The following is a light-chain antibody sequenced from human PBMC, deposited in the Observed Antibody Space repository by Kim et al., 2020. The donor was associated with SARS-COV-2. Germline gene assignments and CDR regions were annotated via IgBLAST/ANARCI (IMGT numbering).Light chain of an antibody. CDR3: ATWDSSLSVGV. Sequence: QAVVTQPPSVSAAPGQKVTISCSGSRSNIGNNPVSWYQRFPGTAPKLITYDNDKRPSGIPDRFSSSKSGTSATLGITGLRTGDEADYYCATWDSSLSVGVFGGGTKVTVL. V-gene: IGLV1-51*01. CDR2: DND. J-gene: IGLJ3*02. CDR1: RSNIGNNP.